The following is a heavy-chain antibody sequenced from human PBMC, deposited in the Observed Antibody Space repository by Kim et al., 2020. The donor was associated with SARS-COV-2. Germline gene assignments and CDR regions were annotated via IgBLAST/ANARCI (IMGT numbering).Heavy chain of an antibody. J-gene: IGHJ5*02. CDR3: AKSSYYDFWSGYLNWFDP. D-gene: IGHD3-3*01. Sequence: KGRFTISRDNSKNTLYLQLNSLRAEDTAVYYCAKSSYYDFWSGYLNWFDPWGQGTLVTVSS. V-gene: IGHV3-23*01.